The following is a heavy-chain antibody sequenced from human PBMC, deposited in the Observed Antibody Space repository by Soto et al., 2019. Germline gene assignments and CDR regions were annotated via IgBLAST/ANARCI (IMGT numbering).Heavy chain of an antibody. CDR1: GFIVSNKY. CDR3: VQTTGWPGFDF. D-gene: IGHD6-19*01. J-gene: IGHJ4*02. CDR2: LYGIGTT. V-gene: IGHV3-53*01. Sequence: EVQLVESGGGLIQSGGSLRLSCAASGFIVSNKYMTWVRQAPGKGLEWVSVLYGIGTTYYADSVTGRFTISRDSSKNTLYLHMTTLRAEDTAVYYCVQTTGWPGFDFWGQGARVTVPS.